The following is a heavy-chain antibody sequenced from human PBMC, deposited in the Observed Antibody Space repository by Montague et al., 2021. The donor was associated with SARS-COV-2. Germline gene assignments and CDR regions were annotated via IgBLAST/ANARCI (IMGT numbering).Heavy chain of an antibody. V-gene: IGHV4-4*02. CDR3: ARGLGWLRCYFDY. CDR2: IYHSGST. Sequence: SETLSLTCAVSGGSISSSNWWSWVRQPPGKGLEWIGEIYHSGSTNYNPSLKSRVTISVDKSKNKFSLKLSSVTSADTAVYYCARGLGWLRCYFDYWGQGTLVTVSS. D-gene: IGHD6-19*01. CDR1: GGSISSSNW. J-gene: IGHJ4*02.